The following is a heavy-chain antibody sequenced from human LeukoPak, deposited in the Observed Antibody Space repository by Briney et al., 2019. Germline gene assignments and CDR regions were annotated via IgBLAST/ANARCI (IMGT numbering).Heavy chain of an antibody. Sequence: GGSLTLSCAASGFTLSSKYMSWVRQAPGKGLEGVSVIYSGGGTYYADSVTGRFTISRDNSKNTLYLQMNRLRAEATAVYYCARDLGGSSGWYDYWGQGSLVTVSS. D-gene: IGHD6-19*01. J-gene: IGHJ4*02. CDR3: ARDLGGSSGWYDY. V-gene: IGHV3-53*01. CDR1: GFTLSSKY. CDR2: IYSGGGT.